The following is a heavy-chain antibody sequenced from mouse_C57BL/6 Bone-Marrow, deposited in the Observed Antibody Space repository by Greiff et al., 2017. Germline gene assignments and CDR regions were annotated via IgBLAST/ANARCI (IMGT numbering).Heavy chain of an antibody. Sequence: VQLQQPGAELVKPGASVKMSCKASGYTFTSYWITWVKQRPGQGLEWIGDIYPGSGSTNYNEKFKSKATLTVDTSSSPAYMQLSSLTSEDSAVYYCATIYYYGSSYVNYWYFDVWGTGTTVTVSS. CDR2: IYPGSGST. CDR1: GYTFTSYW. J-gene: IGHJ1*03. CDR3: ATIYYYGSSYVNYWYFDV. V-gene: IGHV1-55*01. D-gene: IGHD1-1*01.